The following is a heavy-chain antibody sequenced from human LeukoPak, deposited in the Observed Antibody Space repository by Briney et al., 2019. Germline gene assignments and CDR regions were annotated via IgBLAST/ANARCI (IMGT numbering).Heavy chain of an antibody. V-gene: IGHV4-61*02. CDR2: IYTSGST. Sequence: SQTLSLTCTVSGGSISSGSYYWSWIRQPAGKGLEWIGRIYTSGSTNYNPSLKSRVTISVDTSKNQFSLRLTSVTAADTAIYYCLRDKAGSFYGSGGYHFNYNGMDVWGQGTAVTVSS. D-gene: IGHD3-10*01. CDR3: LRDKAGSFYGSGGYHFNYNGMDV. J-gene: IGHJ6*02. CDR1: GGSISSGSYY.